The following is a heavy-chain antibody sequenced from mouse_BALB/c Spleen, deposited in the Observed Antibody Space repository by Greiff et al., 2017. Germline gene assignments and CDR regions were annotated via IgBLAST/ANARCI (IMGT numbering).Heavy chain of an antibody. D-gene: IGHD2-10*02. J-gene: IGHJ3*01. CDR1: GFTFSSYG. Sequence: EVQVVESGGDLVKPGGSLKLSCAASGFTFSSYGMSWVRQTPDKRLEWVATISSGGSYTYYPDSVKGRFTISRDNAKNTLYLQMSSLKSEDTAMYYCARQYGNYEVAYWGQGTLVTVSA. CDR2: ISSGGSYT. CDR3: ARQYGNYEVAY. V-gene: IGHV5-6*01.